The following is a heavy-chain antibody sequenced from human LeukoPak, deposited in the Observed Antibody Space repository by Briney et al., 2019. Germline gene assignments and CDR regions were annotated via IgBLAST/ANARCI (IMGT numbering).Heavy chain of an antibody. Sequence: PGGSLRLSCAASGFTFSSYEMNWVRQAPGKGLVWVSYISSSGSTIYYADSVKGRFTISRDNAKNSLYLQMNSLRAEDTAVYYCARVVPAATGGYFDYWGQGTLVTVSS. D-gene: IGHD2-2*01. CDR2: ISSSGSTI. CDR1: GFTFSSYE. J-gene: IGHJ4*02. V-gene: IGHV3-48*03. CDR3: ARVVPAATGGYFDY.